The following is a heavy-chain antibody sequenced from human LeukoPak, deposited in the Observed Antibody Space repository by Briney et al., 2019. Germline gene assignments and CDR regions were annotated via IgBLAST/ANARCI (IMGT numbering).Heavy chain of an antibody. CDR2: IWYDGSSK. J-gene: IGHJ4*02. CDR1: GFIFSSYG. CDR3: VRDLKHGSGGS. Sequence: PGGSLRLSCAASGFIFSSYGMHWVRQAPGKGLEWVAIIWYDGSSKYYADSVKGRFTISRDNSKNTLYLQMNSLRAEDTAVYYCVRDLKHGSGGSWGQGTLVTVSS. D-gene: IGHD2-15*01. V-gene: IGHV3-33*01.